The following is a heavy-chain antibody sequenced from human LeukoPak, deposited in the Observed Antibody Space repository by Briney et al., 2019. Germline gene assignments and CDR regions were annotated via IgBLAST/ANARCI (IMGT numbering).Heavy chain of an antibody. D-gene: IGHD3-9*01. J-gene: IGHJ3*02. CDR1: GFTFSSYG. Sequence: GGTLRLSCAASGFTFSSYGMHWVRQAPGKGLEWVAVISYDGSNKYYADSVKGRFTISRDNSKNTLYLQMNSLRAEDTAVYYCATYYDILTGYYGSDAFDIWGQGTMVTVSS. V-gene: IGHV3-30*03. CDR3: ATYYDILTGYYGSDAFDI. CDR2: ISYDGSNK.